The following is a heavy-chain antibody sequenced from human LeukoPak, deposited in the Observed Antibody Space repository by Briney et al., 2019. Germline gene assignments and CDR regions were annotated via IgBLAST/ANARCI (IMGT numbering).Heavy chain of an antibody. Sequence: ASVKVSCKASGYTFTNYYMHWVRQAPGQGLEWMGIINPSDGKTSYAQKFQGRVTMTRDTSTSTVYMELSSLRSEDTAVYYCARDREGIAAAGTMDYWGQGTLVTVSS. CDR3: ARDREGIAAAGTMDY. CDR2: INPSDGKT. J-gene: IGHJ4*02. D-gene: IGHD6-13*01. V-gene: IGHV1-46*01. CDR1: GYTFTNYY.